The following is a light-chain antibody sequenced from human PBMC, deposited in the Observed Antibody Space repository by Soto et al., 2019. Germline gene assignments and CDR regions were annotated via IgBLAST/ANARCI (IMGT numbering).Light chain of an antibody. J-gene: IGKJ1*01. CDR1: QSVSSSY. V-gene: IGKV3-20*01. Sequence: EIVLTQSPDTLSLSPGQRATLSCRPSQSVSSSYLAWYQQRPGQAPRLLIYGASSRATGIPDRFSGSGSGTDFSLTISRLEPEDFAVYYCQQYGVSPRTFGQGTKVDIK. CDR2: GAS. CDR3: QQYGVSPRT.